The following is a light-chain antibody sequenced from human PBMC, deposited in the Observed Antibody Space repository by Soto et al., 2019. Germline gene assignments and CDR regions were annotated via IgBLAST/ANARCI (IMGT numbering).Light chain of an antibody. Sequence: DIEMTQSPSSLSASVGDRVTITCRASQSISSYLNWYQQKPGKAPKLLIYAASSLQSGVPSRFSGSGSGTDLTLTISSLQPEDFATYYCPQSYSTPFTFGGGTKVDI. CDR2: AAS. V-gene: IGKV1-39*01. CDR3: PQSYSTPFT. CDR1: QSISSY. J-gene: IGKJ4*01.